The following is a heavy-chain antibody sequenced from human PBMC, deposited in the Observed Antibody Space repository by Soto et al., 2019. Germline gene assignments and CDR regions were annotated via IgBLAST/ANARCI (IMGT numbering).Heavy chain of an antibody. CDR1: GFTFSSYA. Sequence: GGSLRLSCAASGFTFSSYAMSWVRQAPGKGLEWVSGISGSGDSTYYADSVKGRFTISRDNSKKTVYLQMNSLRAEDTAVYYCAKGVPGITVAGTGYFQHWGQGTLVTVSS. V-gene: IGHV3-23*01. J-gene: IGHJ1*01. D-gene: IGHD6-19*01. CDR3: AKGVPGITVAGTGYFQH. CDR2: ISGSGDST.